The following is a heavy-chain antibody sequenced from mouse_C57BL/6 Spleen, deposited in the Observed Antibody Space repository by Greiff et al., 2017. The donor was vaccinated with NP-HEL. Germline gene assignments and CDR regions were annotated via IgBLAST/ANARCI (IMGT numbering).Heavy chain of an antibody. D-gene: IGHD3-2*02. CDR3: AGDSSGYVLAY. Sequence: QVQLKESGAELARPGASVKMSCKASGYTFTSYTMHWVKQRPGQDLEWIGYINPSSGYTKYNQKFKDKATLTADKSSSTAYMQLSSLTSEDSAVYYCAGDSSGYVLAYWGQGTLVTVSA. CDR2: INPSSGYT. V-gene: IGHV1-4*01. J-gene: IGHJ3*01. CDR1: GYTFTSYT.